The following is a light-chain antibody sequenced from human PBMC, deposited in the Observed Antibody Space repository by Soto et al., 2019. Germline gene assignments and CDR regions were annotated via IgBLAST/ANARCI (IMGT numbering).Light chain of an antibody. CDR3: LQDYSYPRT. Sequence: AIQMTQSPSSLSASVGDRVIITCRASQAIRTELGWYQQRPGKAPKLLIYGTSNLQSGVPLRFSGSGSGTDFTHTINGLQPEDFATYYCLQDYSYPRTFGQGTKVDVK. V-gene: IGKV1-6*01. CDR2: GTS. J-gene: IGKJ1*01. CDR1: QAIRTE.